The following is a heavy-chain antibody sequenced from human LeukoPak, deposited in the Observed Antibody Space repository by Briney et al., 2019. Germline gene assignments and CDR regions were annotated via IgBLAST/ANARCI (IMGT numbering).Heavy chain of an antibody. D-gene: IGHD3-3*01. CDR1: GFTFSSCG. CDR3: ATWAATILGTDC. Sequence: GSLRLSCAASGFTFSSCGMYWVRQAPGKGLEWVAFIAYDGLNKYYAESVKGRFTISRDNSKNTLSLQMNSLRGDDTAVYYCATWAATILGTDCWGQGTQVTVSS. V-gene: IGHV3-30*19. J-gene: IGHJ4*02. CDR2: IAYDGLNK.